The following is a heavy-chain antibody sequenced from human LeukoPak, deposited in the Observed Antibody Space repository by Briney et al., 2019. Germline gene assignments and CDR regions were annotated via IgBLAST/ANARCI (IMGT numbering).Heavy chain of an antibody. V-gene: IGHV3-33*01. CDR2: IWYDGSNK. CDR1: GFTFSSYG. CDR3: ARDKSYGGNSGDL. J-gene: IGHJ4*02. D-gene: IGHD4-23*01. Sequence: PGRSLRLSCAASGFTFSSYGMHWVRQAPGKGLEWVAVIWYDGSNKYYADSVKGRFTISRDNSKNTLYLQMNSLRAEDTAVYYCARDKSYGGNSGDLWGQGTLVTVSS.